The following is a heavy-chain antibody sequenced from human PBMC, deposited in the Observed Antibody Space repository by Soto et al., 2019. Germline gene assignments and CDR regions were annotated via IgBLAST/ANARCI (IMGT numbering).Heavy chain of an antibody. CDR3: ARGISGGTLFDY. CDR2: INAGNGNT. CDR1: GYTFTSYA. Sequence: ASVKVSCKASGYTFTSYAMHWVRQAPGQRLEWMGWINAGNGNTKYSQKFQGRVTITRDTSASTAYMELSSLRSEDTAVYYCARGISGGTLFDYWGQGTLVTVPS. V-gene: IGHV1-3*01. J-gene: IGHJ4*02. D-gene: IGHD1-26*01.